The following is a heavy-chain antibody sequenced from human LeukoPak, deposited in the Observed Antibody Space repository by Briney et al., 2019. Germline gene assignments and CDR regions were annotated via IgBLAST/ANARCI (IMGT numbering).Heavy chain of an antibody. Sequence: GGSLRLSCEAPGFTFSSYWMHWVRQVPGKGLVWVSRINSDGIITNYADPVKGRFTISRDNAKDTLYLQMNSLRVEDTAVYYCARVWLPGWGQGTLVTVSS. J-gene: IGHJ4*02. CDR3: ARVWLPG. V-gene: IGHV3-74*01. CDR2: INSDGIIT. CDR1: GFTFSSYW. D-gene: IGHD5-12*01.